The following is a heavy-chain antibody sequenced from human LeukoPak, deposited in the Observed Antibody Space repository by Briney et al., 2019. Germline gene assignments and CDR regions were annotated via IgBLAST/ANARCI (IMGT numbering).Heavy chain of an antibody. J-gene: IGHJ4*02. V-gene: IGHV4-38-2*02. D-gene: IGHD5-18*01. CDR1: GYSISSGYY. CDR3: ARRPWIQLWAFDY. CDR2: INHSGST. Sequence: SETLSLTCTVSGYSISSGYYWGWIRQPPGKGLEWIGEINHSGSTNYNPSLKSRVTISVDTSKNQFSLKLSSVTAADTAVYYCARRPWIQLWAFDYWGQGTLVTVSS.